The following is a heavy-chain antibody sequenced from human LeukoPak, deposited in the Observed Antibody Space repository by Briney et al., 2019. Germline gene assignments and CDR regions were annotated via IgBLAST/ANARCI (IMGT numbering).Heavy chain of an antibody. CDR3: AKAGGGYSRKAFDV. J-gene: IGHJ3*01. V-gene: IGHV3-23*01. CDR2: VSGSGENT. Sequence: PGGSLRLSCAASGFTFSSYAMSWVRQAPGKGLEWVSGVSGSGENTYYADSVEGRFTISRDNSKNTLYLQMTSLRAEDTAIYYCAKAGGGYSRKAFDVWGQGTMVTVSS. CDR1: GFTFSSYA. D-gene: IGHD1-26*01.